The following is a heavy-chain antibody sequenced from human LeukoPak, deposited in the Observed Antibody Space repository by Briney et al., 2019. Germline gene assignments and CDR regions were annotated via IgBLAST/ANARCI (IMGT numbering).Heavy chain of an antibody. J-gene: IGHJ4*02. Sequence: GGSLRLSCAASGFTVSNNYMTWVRQAPGKGLEWVSIIYSGDSTYYSDSVKGRFTISRDNSKNTLYLQMNSLRVEDTAVYYCARDIGSYYNYWGQGTLVTVSS. CDR3: ARDIGSYYNY. D-gene: IGHD1-26*01. CDR2: IYSGDST. CDR1: GFTVSNNY. V-gene: IGHV3-66*01.